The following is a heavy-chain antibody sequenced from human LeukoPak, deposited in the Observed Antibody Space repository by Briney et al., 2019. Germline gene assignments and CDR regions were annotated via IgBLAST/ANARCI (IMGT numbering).Heavy chain of an antibody. CDR3: AREYSSSSLDY. Sequence: ASVKVSCKASGYTFTGYYMHWVRQAPGQGLEWMGWINPNSGGTNYAQKFQGRVTMTRDTSISTAYMELRRLRSDDTAVYHCAREYSSSSLDYWGQGTLVTVSS. D-gene: IGHD6-6*01. CDR1: GYTFTGYY. J-gene: IGHJ4*02. CDR2: INPNSGGT. V-gene: IGHV1-2*02.